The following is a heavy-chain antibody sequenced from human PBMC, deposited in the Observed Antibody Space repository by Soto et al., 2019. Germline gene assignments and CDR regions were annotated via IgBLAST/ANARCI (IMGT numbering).Heavy chain of an antibody. CDR2: ISYDGSNK. D-gene: IGHD6-19*01. CDR1: GFTFSSYG. CDR3: AKVGRGLAVYYFDY. J-gene: IGHJ4*02. V-gene: IGHV3-30*18. Sequence: GGSLRLSCAASGFTFSSYGIHWVRQAPGKGLEWVAVISYDGSNKYYADSVKGRFTISRDNSKNTLYLQMNSLRAEDTAVYYCAKVGRGLAVYYFDYWGQGTLVTVSS.